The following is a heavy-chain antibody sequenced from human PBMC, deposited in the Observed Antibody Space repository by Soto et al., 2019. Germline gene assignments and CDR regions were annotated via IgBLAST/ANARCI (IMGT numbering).Heavy chain of an antibody. Sequence: PGGPLRLSCVASGFTFSSCSMNWFRQAPGKGLEWVSSISSSSSYIYYADSVKGRFTISRDNAKNSLYLQMNSLRAEDTAVYYCARESRNYGDYGVTSYWGQGTLVTVSS. CDR3: ARESRNYGDYGVTSY. J-gene: IGHJ4*02. D-gene: IGHD4-17*01. CDR1: GFTFSSCS. CDR2: ISSSSSYI. V-gene: IGHV3-21*01.